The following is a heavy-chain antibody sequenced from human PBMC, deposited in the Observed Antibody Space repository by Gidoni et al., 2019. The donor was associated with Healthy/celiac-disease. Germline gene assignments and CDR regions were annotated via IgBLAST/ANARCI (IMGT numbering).Heavy chain of an antibody. CDR1: GYTFPGHY. CDR2: INPNSGGT. V-gene: IGHV1-2*06. CDR3: ARDRGYYYDSSGYLDP. D-gene: IGHD3-22*01. J-gene: IGHJ5*02. Sequence: QVQLVQSGAEVKKPGASVKVSCKASGYTFPGHYMHWVRQAPGQGLEWMGRINPNSGGTNYAQKFQGRVTMTRDTSISTAYMELSRLRSDDTAVYYCARDRGYYYDSSGYLDPWGQGTLVTVSS.